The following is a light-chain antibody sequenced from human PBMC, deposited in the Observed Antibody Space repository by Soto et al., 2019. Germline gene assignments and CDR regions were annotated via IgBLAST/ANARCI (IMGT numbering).Light chain of an antibody. CDR3: SSYADSDTLYV. V-gene: IGLV2-14*01. CDR2: EVS. J-gene: IGLJ1*01. Sequence: QSALTQPSSVSGSPGQSITISCTGTSRDVGAYNYVSWYQQHPGKAPKLLIFEVSSRPSGVSNRFSGSKSGSTASLTISGLXAEDEADYYCSSYADSDTLYVFGTGTKVTVL. CDR1: SRDVGAYNY.